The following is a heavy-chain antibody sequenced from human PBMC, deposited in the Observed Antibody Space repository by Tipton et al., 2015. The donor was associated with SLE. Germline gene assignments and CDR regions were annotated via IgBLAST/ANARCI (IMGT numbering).Heavy chain of an antibody. CDR3: ARGLRFLEWLLPWYFDY. CDR2: ANRNEGT. V-gene: IGHV4-59*08. CDR1: GASINTKY. J-gene: IGHJ4*02. D-gene: IGHD3-3*01. Sequence: TLSLTCTVSGASINTKYWTWIRQSPGKGLEWIGYANRNEGTKIKSSLERRVTISVDTSKNQFSLKLSSVTAADTAVYYCARGLRFLEWLLPWYFDYWGQGTLVTVSS.